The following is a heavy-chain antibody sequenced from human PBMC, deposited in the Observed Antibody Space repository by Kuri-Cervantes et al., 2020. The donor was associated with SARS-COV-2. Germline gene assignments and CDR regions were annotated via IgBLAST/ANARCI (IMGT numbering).Heavy chain of an antibody. J-gene: IGHJ3*02. D-gene: IGHD2-2*01. Sequence: ASVKVSCKASGYTFTSYGISWVRQAPGQGLEWMGWISAYNGNTNYAQKLQGRVTMTTDTSTSTAYMELRSLRSDDTAVYYCATSEYGVDAFDIWGQGTTVTVSS. V-gene: IGHV1-18*01. CDR2: ISAYNGNT. CDR3: ATSEYGVDAFDI. CDR1: GYTFTSYG.